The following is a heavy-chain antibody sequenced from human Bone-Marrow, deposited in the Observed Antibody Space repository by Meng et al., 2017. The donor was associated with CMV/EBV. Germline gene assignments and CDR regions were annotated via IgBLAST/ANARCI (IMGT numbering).Heavy chain of an antibody. V-gene: IGHV3-7*01. CDR3: ARDGRRDFWSGNYYYYYGMDV. CDR2: IKQDGSEK. J-gene: IGHJ6*02. CDR1: GFTFSSYW. Sequence: GGSLKISCAASGFTFSSYWMSWVRQAPGKGLEWVANIKQDGSEKYYVDSVKGRFTISRDNAKNSLYLQMNSLRAEDTAVYYCARDGRRDFWSGNYYYYYGMDVWGQGTTVTVSS. D-gene: IGHD3-3*01.